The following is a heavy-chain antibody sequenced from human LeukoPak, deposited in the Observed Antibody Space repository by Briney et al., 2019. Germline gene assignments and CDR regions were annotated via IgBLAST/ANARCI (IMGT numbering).Heavy chain of an antibody. V-gene: IGHV3-74*01. CDR3: TYDHFDD. CDR2: INSDGSTT. Sequence: GGSLRLSCAASGFTFSKYWMHWVRQVPGKGPVWVSRINSDGSTTNYADSVEGRFTISRDNAKNTLYLQMNSLRVEDTAVYYCTYDHFDDWGQGTVVTVSS. CDR1: GFTFSKYW. J-gene: IGHJ4*02. D-gene: IGHD2-21*01.